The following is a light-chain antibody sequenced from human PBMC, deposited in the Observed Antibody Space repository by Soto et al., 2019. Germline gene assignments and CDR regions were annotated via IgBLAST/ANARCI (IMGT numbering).Light chain of an antibody. CDR3: SSFTTSYFYV. CDR1: GSDIGAYNY. J-gene: IGLJ1*01. CDR2: GVT. Sequence: QSVLTQPASVSGSPGQSITISCTGSGSDIGAYNYDSWYQQHPGKAPKLLIHGVTRRPSGVSSRFSASKSAYTASLTISGLQAEDEANYYCSSFTTSYFYVFGPGTKVTVL. V-gene: IGLV2-14*01.